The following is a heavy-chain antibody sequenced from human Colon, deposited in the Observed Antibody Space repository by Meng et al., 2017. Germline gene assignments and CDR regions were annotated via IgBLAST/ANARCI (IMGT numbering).Heavy chain of an antibody. CDR2: IYYSGST. V-gene: IGHV4-31*03. CDR3: ARGMVLRYIDWLSAGYYFDY. D-gene: IGHD3-9*01. Sequence: SETLSLTCTVSGCSISSGGYYWSWIRQHPGKGREWIGYIYYSGSTYYNPSLKSRVTISVDTSKNQFSLKLSSVTAADTAVYYCARGMVLRYIDWLSAGYYFDYWGQGTLVTVSS. CDR1: GCSISSGGYY. J-gene: IGHJ4*02.